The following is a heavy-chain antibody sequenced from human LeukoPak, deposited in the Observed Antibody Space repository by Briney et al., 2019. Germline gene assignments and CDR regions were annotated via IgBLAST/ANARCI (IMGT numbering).Heavy chain of an antibody. CDR2: INPNSGGT. V-gene: IGHV1-2*06. CDR3: ARVHYDTHDRDGDDY. J-gene: IGHJ4*02. D-gene: IGHD3-9*01. Sequence: ASVKVSCXASGYTFTGYYMHWVRQAPGQGLEWMGRINPNSGGTNYAQKFQGRVTMTRDTSISTAYMELSRLRSDDTAVYYCARVHYDTHDRDGDDYWGQGTLVTVSS. CDR1: GYTFTGYY.